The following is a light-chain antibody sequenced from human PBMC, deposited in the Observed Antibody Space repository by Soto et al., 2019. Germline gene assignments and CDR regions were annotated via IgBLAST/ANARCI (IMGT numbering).Light chain of an antibody. V-gene: IGKV4-1*01. CDR2: WAS. Sequence: DIVMTQSPDSLAVSLGERATINCKSSQSVLYSSNNKNYLAWYQQKLGQPPKLLIYWASTRESGVPDRFSGNGSGTDFTLTISSLQAEDVAVYYCQQYYSTPYTFGQGTKLEIK. J-gene: IGKJ2*01. CDR1: QSVLYSSNNKNY. CDR3: QQYYSTPYT.